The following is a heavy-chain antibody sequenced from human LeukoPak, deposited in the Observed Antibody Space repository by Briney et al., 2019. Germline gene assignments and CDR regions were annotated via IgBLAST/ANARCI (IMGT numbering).Heavy chain of an antibody. CDR3: ASNPDCTNGVCYPASYYFDY. D-gene: IGHD2-8*01. J-gene: IGHJ4*02. CDR1: GYTFTSYG. V-gene: IGHV1-18*01. CDR2: ISAYNGNT. Sequence: ASVKVSCKASGYTFTSYGISWVRQAPGQGLEWMGWISAYNGNTNYAQKFQGRVTITADKSTSTAYMELSSLRSEDTAVYYCASNPDCTNGVCYPASYYFDYWGQGTLVTVSS.